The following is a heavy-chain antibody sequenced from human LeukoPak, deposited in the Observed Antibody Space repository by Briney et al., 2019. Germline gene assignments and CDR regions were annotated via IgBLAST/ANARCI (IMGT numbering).Heavy chain of an antibody. CDR2: IYTSGST. CDR3: ARQRVQLWLRGEYNWFDP. J-gene: IGHJ5*02. V-gene: IGHV4-61*02. D-gene: IGHD5-18*01. Sequence: SETLSLACTVSGGSISSGSYYWSWIRQPAGKGLEWIGRIYTSGSTNYNPSLKSRVTISVDTSKNQFSLKLSSVTAADTAVYYCARQRVQLWLRGEYNWFDPWGQGTLVTVSS. CDR1: GGSISSGSYY.